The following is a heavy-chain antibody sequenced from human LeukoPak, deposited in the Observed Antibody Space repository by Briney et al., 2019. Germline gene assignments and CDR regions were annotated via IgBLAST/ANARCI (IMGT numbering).Heavy chain of an antibody. CDR2: ISGSGGVT. Sequence: TGGSLRLPCAASGFTFSSYTMNWVRQAPGNGLEWVSAISGSGGVTYYADSVKGRFTISRDNSKNTPYLQMNSLRAEDTAVYYCAKEAFIQLWSYYIDYWGQGTLVTVSS. D-gene: IGHD5-18*01. J-gene: IGHJ4*02. V-gene: IGHV3-23*01. CDR3: AKEAFIQLWSYYIDY. CDR1: GFTFSSYT.